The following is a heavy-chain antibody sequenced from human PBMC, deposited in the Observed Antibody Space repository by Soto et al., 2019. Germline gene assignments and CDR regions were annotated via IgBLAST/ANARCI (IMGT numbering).Heavy chain of an antibody. J-gene: IGHJ6*04. CDR2: INAGNGNT. Sequence: ASVKVSCKASGYTFTSYAMHWVRQAPGQRLEWMGWINAGNGNTKYSQKFQGRVTITRDTSARTAYMELSSLRSEDTAVYYWARVYSSSWYGSYYYGMDVWGKGNTVTVSS. V-gene: IGHV1-3*01. D-gene: IGHD6-13*01. CDR3: ARVYSSSWYGSYYYGMDV. CDR1: GYTFTSYA.